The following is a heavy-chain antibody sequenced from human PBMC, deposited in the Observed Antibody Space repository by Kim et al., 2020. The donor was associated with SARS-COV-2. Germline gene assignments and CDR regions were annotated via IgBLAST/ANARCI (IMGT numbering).Heavy chain of an antibody. V-gene: IGHV1-69*13. J-gene: IGHJ5*02. Sequence: SVKVSCKASGGTFSSYAISWVRQAPGQGLEWMGGIIPIFGTANYAQKFQGRVTITADESTSTAYMELSSLRSEDTAVYYCARDFSPRYVNWFDPWGQGTLVTVSS. D-gene: IGHD1-20*01. CDR3: ARDFSPRYVNWFDP. CDR2: IIPIFGTA. CDR1: GGTFSSYA.